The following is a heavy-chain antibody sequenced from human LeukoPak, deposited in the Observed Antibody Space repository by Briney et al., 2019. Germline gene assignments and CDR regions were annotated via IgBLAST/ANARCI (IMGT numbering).Heavy chain of an antibody. V-gene: IGHV3-74*01. D-gene: IGHD4-17*01. CDR3: ATAGGETSRMGFDP. Sequence: GGSLRLSCADSGFTFSRYWMRWVRQTPGKGLVWVSCISADESVTRYADSVKGRFIISRDNTKSTLYLQLHSLRAEDTGVYYCATAGGETSRMGFDPWGQGTLVTVSS. CDR1: GFTFSRYW. CDR2: ISADESVT. J-gene: IGHJ5*02.